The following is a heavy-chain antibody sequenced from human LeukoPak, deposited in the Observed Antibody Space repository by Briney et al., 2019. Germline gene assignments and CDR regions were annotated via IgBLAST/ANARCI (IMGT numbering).Heavy chain of an antibody. V-gene: IGHV3-74*01. CDR1: GFSFSNYW. CDR3: ARDGSLRDY. CDR2: INSDETGT. Sequence: GGSLRLSCAASGFSFSNYWMHWVRQAPGEGLVWVARINSDETGTSYADSVKGRFTISRDNAKNTLYLQMNSLRAEDTAVYYCARDGSLRDYWGQGTLVTVSS. J-gene: IGHJ4*02. D-gene: IGHD4-17*01.